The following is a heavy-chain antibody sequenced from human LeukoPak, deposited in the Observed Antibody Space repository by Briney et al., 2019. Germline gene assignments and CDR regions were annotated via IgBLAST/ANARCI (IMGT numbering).Heavy chain of an antibody. J-gene: IGHJ4*02. V-gene: IGHV1-18*01. CDR2: ISAYNGNT. CDR1: GYTFSSYG. D-gene: IGHD5-24*01. CDR3: ARTVRRDGYNAYYFDY. Sequence: ASVKVSCKASGYTFSSYGISWVRQDPGQGLEWMGWISAYNGNTNYAQKLQGRVTMTTDTSTSTAYMELRSLRSDDAAVYYCARTVRRDGYNAYYFDYWGQGTLVTVSS.